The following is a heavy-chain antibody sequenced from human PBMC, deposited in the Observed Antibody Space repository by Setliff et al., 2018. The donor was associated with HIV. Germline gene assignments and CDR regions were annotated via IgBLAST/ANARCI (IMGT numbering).Heavy chain of an antibody. CDR2: IYYSGST. V-gene: IGHV4-59*08. J-gene: IGHJ6*03. Sequence: PSETLSLTCTVSGGSINSDYWTWVRQPPGKGLEWIGSIYYSGSTNYNPSLNSRVTMSINTSKSQFSLKVTFVTAADTAVYFCARTTSLFPGIAAAQPWLYYHYMDVWGRGATVTVPS. D-gene: IGHD6-13*01. CDR3: ARTTSLFPGIAAAQPWLYYHYMDV. CDR1: GGSINSDY.